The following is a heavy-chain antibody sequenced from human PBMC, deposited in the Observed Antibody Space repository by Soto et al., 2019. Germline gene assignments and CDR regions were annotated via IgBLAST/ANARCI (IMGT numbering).Heavy chain of an antibody. CDR2: INPSGGST. V-gene: IGHV1-46*01. CDR1: GYTFTSYY. J-gene: IGHJ5*02. D-gene: IGHD2-2*01. Sequence: ASVKVSCKASGYTFTSYYMHWVRQAPGQGLDWMGIINPSGGSTSYAQKFQGRVTMTRDTSTSTVYMELSSLRSEDTAVYYCARDKDIVLVPAAMSPWFDPWGQGTLVTVSS. CDR3: ARDKDIVLVPAAMSPWFDP.